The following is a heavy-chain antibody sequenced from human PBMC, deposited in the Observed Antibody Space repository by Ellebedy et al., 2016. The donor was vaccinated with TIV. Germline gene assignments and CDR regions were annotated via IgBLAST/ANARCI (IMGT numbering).Heavy chain of an antibody. D-gene: IGHD3-10*01. Sequence: ASVKVSCKASGYTFTGYYMHWVRQAPGQGLEWMGWINPNSGGAKYGQRFQGRVTMTRDTSISTAYMELSRLRSDDTAVYYCARERITMVRGYMDVWGQGTTVTISS. V-gene: IGHV1-2*02. J-gene: IGHJ6*02. CDR1: GYTFTGYY. CDR3: ARERITMVRGYMDV. CDR2: INPNSGGA.